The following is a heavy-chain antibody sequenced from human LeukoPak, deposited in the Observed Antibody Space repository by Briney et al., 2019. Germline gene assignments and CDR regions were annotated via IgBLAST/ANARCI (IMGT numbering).Heavy chain of an antibody. CDR1: GYTLTELS. Sequence: ASVKVSCKVSGYTLTELSMHWVRQAPGKGLEWMGGFDPEDGETIYAQKFQSRVTITADKSTSTACMELSSLRSEDTAVYYCARVKGEGGWYRKFYYFDYWGQGTLVTVSS. V-gene: IGHV1-24*01. CDR3: ARVKGEGGWYRKFYYFDY. D-gene: IGHD6-19*01. J-gene: IGHJ4*02. CDR2: FDPEDGET.